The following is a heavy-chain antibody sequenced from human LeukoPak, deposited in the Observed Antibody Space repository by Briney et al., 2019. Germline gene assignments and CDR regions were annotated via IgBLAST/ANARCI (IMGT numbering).Heavy chain of an antibody. J-gene: IGHJ4*02. CDR3: TRHGDYYDSSGYYY. D-gene: IGHD3-22*01. CDR2: IRSKANSYAT. V-gene: IGHV3-73*01. CDR1: GFTFNGSV. Sequence: GGSLRLSCAASGFTFNGSVMHWVRQASGKGLEWVGRIRSKANSYATAYAASVKGRFTISRDDSKNTAYLQMNSLKTEDTAVYYCTRHGDYYDSSGYYYWGQGTLVTVSS.